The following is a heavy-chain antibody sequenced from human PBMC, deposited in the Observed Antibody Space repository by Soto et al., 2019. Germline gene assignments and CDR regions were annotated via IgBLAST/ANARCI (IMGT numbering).Heavy chain of an antibody. D-gene: IGHD2-2*01. Sequence: QTLSLTCAISGDSVSSNSAAWNWIRQSPSRGLEWLGRTYYRSKWYNDYAVSVKSRITINPDTSKNQFSLQLNSVTPEDTAVYYCARGSSTNKYNWFDPWGQGTLVTVSS. CDR1: GDSVSSNSAA. J-gene: IGHJ5*02. CDR2: TYYRSKWYN. V-gene: IGHV6-1*01. CDR3: ARGSSTNKYNWFDP.